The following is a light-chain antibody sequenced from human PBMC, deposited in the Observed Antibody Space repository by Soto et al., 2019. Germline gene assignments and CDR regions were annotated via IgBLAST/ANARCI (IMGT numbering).Light chain of an antibody. CDR2: EGN. CDR3: SSYSSTTTPYV. CDR1: NSDIGSYNF. V-gene: IGLV2-14*02. Sequence: TVLTQPASVSGSPGQSITISCTGTNSDIGSYNFVSWYQLHPARAPNLIMSEGNIRPSGVSNRFSGCKSGHTASLTISGLQPEDEADFYCSSYSSTTTPYVFGCGTKVTVL. J-gene: IGLJ1*01.